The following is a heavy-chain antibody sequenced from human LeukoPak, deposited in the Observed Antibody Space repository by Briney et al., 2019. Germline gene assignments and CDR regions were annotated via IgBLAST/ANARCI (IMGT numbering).Heavy chain of an antibody. D-gene: IGHD3-10*01. CDR2: IIPIFGTA. J-gene: IGHJ5*02. Sequence: ASVKVSCKASGGTFSSYAISWVRQAPGQGLEWMGEIIPIFGTANYAQKFQGRVTITADESTSTAYMELSSLRSEDTAVYYCARSSMVRGVLINWFDPWGQGTLVTVSS. V-gene: IGHV1-69*13. CDR3: ARSSMVRGVLINWFDP. CDR1: GGTFSSYA.